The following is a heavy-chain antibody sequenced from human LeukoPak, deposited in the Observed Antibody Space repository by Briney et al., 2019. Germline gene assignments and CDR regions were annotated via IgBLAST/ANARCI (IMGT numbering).Heavy chain of an antibody. CDR1: GGSISSGDYY. Sequence: PSQTLSLTCTVSGGSISSGDYYWSWIRQPPGKGLEWIGYIYYSGSTYYNPSLKSRVTISVDTSKNQFSLKLSSVTAADTAVYYCARETYCGGDCYSGYFDYWGQGTLVTVSS. D-gene: IGHD2-21*02. CDR3: ARETYCGGDCYSGYFDY. J-gene: IGHJ4*02. V-gene: IGHV4-30-4*01. CDR2: IYYSGST.